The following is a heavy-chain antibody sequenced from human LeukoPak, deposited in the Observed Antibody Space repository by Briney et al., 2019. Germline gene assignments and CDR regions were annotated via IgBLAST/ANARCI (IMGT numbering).Heavy chain of an antibody. D-gene: IGHD1-26*01. CDR1: GFTFSSYG. Sequence: GGSLRLSCAASGFTFSSYGMHWVRQAPGKGLEWVAFIRYDGSNKYYADSVKGRFTISRDNAKNSLYLQMNSLRAEDTALYYCARVGGSYYSRFDYWGQGTLVTVSS. J-gene: IGHJ4*02. CDR2: IRYDGSNK. V-gene: IGHV3-30*02. CDR3: ARVGGSYYSRFDY.